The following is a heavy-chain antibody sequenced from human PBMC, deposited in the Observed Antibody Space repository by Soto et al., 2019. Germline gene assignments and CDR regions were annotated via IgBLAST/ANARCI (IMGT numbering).Heavy chain of an antibody. Sequence: ASVKVSCKASGYTFTSYAMHWVRQAPGQRLEWMGWINAGNGNTKYSQKFQGRVTITRDTSASTAYMELSSLRSEDTAVYYCASESYDSSGYYYVLGYYGMDVWGRGTTVTVS. CDR2: INAGNGNT. D-gene: IGHD3-22*01. V-gene: IGHV1-3*01. CDR1: GYTFTSYA. CDR3: ASESYDSSGYYYVLGYYGMDV. J-gene: IGHJ6*02.